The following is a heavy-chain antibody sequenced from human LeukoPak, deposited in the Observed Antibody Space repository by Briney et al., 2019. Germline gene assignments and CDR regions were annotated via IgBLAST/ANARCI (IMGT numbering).Heavy chain of an antibody. CDR1: GFIFSNYG. J-gene: IGHJ4*02. CDR3: ARVPKQRVVPAGGVDY. V-gene: IGHV3-21*06. Sequence: PGGSLRLSCAASGFIFSNYGMSWVRQAPGKGLEWVSSISFSSTHIYYADSIQGRFTISRDNAENSLYLQMNSLRAEDTAVYYCARVPKQRVVPAGGVDYWGQGTLVTVSS. CDR2: ISFSSTHI. D-gene: IGHD2-2*01.